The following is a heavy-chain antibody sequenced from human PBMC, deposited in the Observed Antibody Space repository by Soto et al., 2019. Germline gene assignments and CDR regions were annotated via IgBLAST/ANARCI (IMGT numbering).Heavy chain of an antibody. CDR3: ARDPPHGGTSSWDADS. J-gene: IGHJ4*02. V-gene: IGHV3-21*01. D-gene: IGHD2-15*01. Sequence: EVRLVASGGGLVKPGGSLRLSCEASGFIFTTNSMNWVRQVPGKGLQWLSSISSSGTFKSYGDSVKGRFTISRDNAKNSLLLQMNNLSGEDTGLYYCARDPPHGGTSSWDADSWGPGTLVTVSS. CDR1: GFIFTTNS. CDR2: ISSSGTFK.